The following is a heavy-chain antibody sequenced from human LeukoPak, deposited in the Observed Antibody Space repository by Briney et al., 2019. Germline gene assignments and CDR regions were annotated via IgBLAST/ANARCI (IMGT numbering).Heavy chain of an antibody. J-gene: IGHJ4*02. D-gene: IGHD1-26*01. CDR3: AKDLLRWDSPTNFDY. CDR2: ISGSGGST. CDR1: GFTFNPYY. V-gene: IGHV3-23*01. Sequence: PGGSLRLSCTASGFTFNPYYMAWVRQAPGKGLEWVSAISGSGGSTYYADSVKGRFTISRDNSKNTLYLQMNSLRAEDTAVYYCAKDLLRWDSPTNFDYWGQGTLVTVSS.